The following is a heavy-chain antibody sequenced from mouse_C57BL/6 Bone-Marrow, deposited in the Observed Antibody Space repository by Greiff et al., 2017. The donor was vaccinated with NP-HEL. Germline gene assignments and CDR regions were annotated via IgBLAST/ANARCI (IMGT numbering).Heavy chain of an antibody. CDR2: INPYNGGT. Sequence: EVQLQESGPVLVKPGASVKMSCKASGYTFTDYYMNWVKQSHGKSLEWIGVINPYNGGTSYNQKFKGKATLTVDKSSSTAYMELNSLTSEDSAVYYCARRGTYYGSSPFAYWGQGTLVTVSA. D-gene: IGHD1-1*01. J-gene: IGHJ3*01. V-gene: IGHV1-19*01. CDR3: ARRGTYYGSSPFAY. CDR1: GYTFTDYY.